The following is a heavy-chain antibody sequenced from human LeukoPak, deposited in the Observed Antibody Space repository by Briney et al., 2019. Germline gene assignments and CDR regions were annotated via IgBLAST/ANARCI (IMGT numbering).Heavy chain of an antibody. CDR3: ARDGYCSSTSCSGVPKI. J-gene: IGHJ4*02. V-gene: IGHV1-2*02. D-gene: IGHD2-2*03. CDR2: INPNSGGT. Sequence: ASVKVSCKASGDTFTGYYMHWVRQAPGQGLGWMGWINPNSGGTNYAQKFQGRVTVTRDTSISTAYMELSRLRSDDTAVYYCARDGYCSSTSCSGVPKIWGQGTLVTVSS. CDR1: GDTFTGYY.